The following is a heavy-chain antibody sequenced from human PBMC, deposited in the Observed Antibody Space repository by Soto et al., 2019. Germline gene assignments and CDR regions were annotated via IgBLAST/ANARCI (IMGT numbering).Heavy chain of an antibody. CDR3: AKAHQNYYYDSSGYYDY. D-gene: IGHD3-22*01. CDR1: GFTFSSYG. CDR2: ISYDGSNK. V-gene: IGHV3-30*18. J-gene: IGHJ4*02. Sequence: GGSLRLSCAASGFTFSSYGMHWVRQAPGKGLEWVAVISYDGSNKYYADSVKGRFTISRDNSKNTLYLQMNSLRAEDTAVYYCAKAHQNYYYDSSGYYDYWGQGTLVTVS.